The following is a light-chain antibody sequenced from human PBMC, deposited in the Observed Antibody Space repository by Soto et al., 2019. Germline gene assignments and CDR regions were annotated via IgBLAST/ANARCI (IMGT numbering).Light chain of an antibody. CDR3: QQDNNGPLT. J-gene: IGKJ4*01. Sequence: EIVMTQSPATVSVSPGERATLSCGASQSVSSNLAWYQQKPGQAPRLLIYGASTRATGIPARFSGSGSGTEFTLTISSLQSEDFAVYYCQQDNNGPLTFGGGTKGDIK. CDR2: GAS. CDR1: QSVSSN. V-gene: IGKV3-15*01.